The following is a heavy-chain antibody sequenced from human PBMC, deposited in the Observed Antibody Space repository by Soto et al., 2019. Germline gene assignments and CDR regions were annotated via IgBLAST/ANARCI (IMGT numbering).Heavy chain of an antibody. CDR2: IWYDGSNK. V-gene: IGHV3-33*01. CDR1: GFTFSSYG. CDR3: ARDNQGEQQLDMTYYYYYYMDV. Sequence: QVQLLESGGGVVQPGRSLRLSCAASGFTFSSYGMHWVRQAPGKGLEWVAVIWYDGSNKYYADSVKGRFTISRDKSKNTLSLQMNSLRAEDTAVYYCARDNQGEQQLDMTYYYYYYMDVWGKGTTVTVSS. D-gene: IGHD6-13*01. J-gene: IGHJ6*03.